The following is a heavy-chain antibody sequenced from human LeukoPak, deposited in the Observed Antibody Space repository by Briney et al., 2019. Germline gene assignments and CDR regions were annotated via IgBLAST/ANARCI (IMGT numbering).Heavy chain of an antibody. V-gene: IGHV3-66*01. CDR2: IYNDGRT. Sequence: GRSLRLSCAASEFTVNNNFMSWVRQAPGKGLEWVSVIYNDGRTYFADSVKGRFTISRDNSKNTLFLQMSSLRAQDTAVYYCMGDGQGGSIHDSHDYWGQGTLVTVSS. CDR3: MGDGQGGSIHDSHDY. J-gene: IGHJ4*02. CDR1: EFTVNNNF. D-gene: IGHD2-15*01.